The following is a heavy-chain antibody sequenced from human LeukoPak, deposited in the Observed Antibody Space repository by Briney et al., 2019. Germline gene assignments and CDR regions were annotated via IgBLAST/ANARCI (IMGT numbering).Heavy chain of an antibody. J-gene: IGHJ4*02. CDR2: ISYDGSNK. D-gene: IGHD3-10*01. V-gene: IGHV3-30*04. Sequence: GGSLRLSCAASGFTFSSYAMHWVRQAPGKGLEWVAVISYDGSNKYYADSVKGRFTISRDNAKNSLYLQMNSLRAEDTAVYYCARARRYYYGSGSYYFWGQGTLVTVSS. CDR1: GFTFSSYA. CDR3: ARARRYYYGSGSYYF.